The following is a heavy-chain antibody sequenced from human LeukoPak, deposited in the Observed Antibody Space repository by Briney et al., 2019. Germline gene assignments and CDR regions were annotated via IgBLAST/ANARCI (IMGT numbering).Heavy chain of an antibody. Sequence: GGSLRLSCAASGFTFSSYAMHWVRQAPGKGLEYVSAISSNGGSTYYANSVKGRFTISRDNSKNTLYLQMGSLRAEDTAVYYCARVPDYWGQGTLVTVSS. J-gene: IGHJ4*02. CDR1: GFTFSSYA. CDR2: ISSNGGST. V-gene: IGHV3-64*01. CDR3: ARVPDY.